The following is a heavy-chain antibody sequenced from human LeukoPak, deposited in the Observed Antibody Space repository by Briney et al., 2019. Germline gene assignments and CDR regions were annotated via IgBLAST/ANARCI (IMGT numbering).Heavy chain of an antibody. CDR2: IYYSGST. V-gene: IGHV4-39*01. D-gene: IGHD6-6*01. CDR1: GGSISSSSYY. CDR3: AAQYSSSFTTFDY. J-gene: IGHJ4*02. Sequence: SETLSLTCTVSGGSISSSSYYWGWIRQPPGKGLEWIGSIYYSGSTYYNPSLKSRVTISVDTSKNQFSLKLSSVTAADTAVYYCAAQYSSSFTTFDYWGQGTLVTVSS.